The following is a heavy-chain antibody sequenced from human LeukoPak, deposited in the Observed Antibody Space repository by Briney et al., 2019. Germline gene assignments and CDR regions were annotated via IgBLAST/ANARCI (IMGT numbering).Heavy chain of an antibody. J-gene: IGHJ4*02. CDR2: ISYDGSNK. CDR3: ARGAPLNGYNFAIEDY. CDR1: GFTFSSYA. V-gene: IGHV3-30-3*01. Sequence: GGSLRLSCAASGFTFSSYAMPWVRQAPGKGLEWVAVISYDGSNKYYADSVKGRFTISRDNSKNTLYLQMNSLRAEDTAVYYCARGAPLNGYNFAIEDYWGQGTLVTVSS. D-gene: IGHD5-24*01.